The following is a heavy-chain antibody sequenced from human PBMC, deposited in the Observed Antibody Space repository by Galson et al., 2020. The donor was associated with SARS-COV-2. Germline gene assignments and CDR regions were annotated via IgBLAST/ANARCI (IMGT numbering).Heavy chain of an antibody. CDR1: GYSFTNYW. CDR2: IYPGDSDT. V-gene: IGHV5-51*01. CDR3: ARNPHTYYYDSSGYSDAFDI. J-gene: IGHJ3*02. D-gene: IGHD3-22*01. Sequence: PGESLKISCKGSGYSFTNYWIGWVRQMPGKGLEWMGIIYPGDSDTRYSPSFQGQVTISADKSISTAYLQWSSLKASDTAMYYCARNPHTYYYDSSGYSDAFDIWGQGTIVTVSS.